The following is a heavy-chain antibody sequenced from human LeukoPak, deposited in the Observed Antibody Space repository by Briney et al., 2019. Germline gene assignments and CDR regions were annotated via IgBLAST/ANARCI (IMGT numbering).Heavy chain of an antibody. D-gene: IGHD3-22*01. CDR1: GFTFSRYS. J-gene: IGHJ4*02. V-gene: IGHV3-64*01. CDR2: ITGSGGTT. CDR3: ARIYSESGGHYYDY. Sequence: GGSLRLSCAASGFTFSRYSMHWVRQAPGKGLEYVSAITGSGGTTYYANSVKGRFTFSRDNSKNTLYLQMGSLRGEDVAVYYCARIYSESGGHYYDYWGQGTLVTVSS.